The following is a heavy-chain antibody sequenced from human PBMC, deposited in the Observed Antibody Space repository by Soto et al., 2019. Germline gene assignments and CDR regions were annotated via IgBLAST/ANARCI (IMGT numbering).Heavy chain of an antibody. CDR1: GDSVSSTSVA. D-gene: IGHD3-10*01. CDR3: AREMGSDAFDI. Sequence: SQTLSLTCAISGDSVSSTSVAWIWLRQSPSRGLEWLGRTYYRSKWYNDYAVSVKSRITINPDTSKNQLSLQLNSVTPEDTAVYFCAREMGSDAFDIWGQGTMVTVSS. V-gene: IGHV6-1*01. CDR2: TYYRSKWYN. J-gene: IGHJ3*02.